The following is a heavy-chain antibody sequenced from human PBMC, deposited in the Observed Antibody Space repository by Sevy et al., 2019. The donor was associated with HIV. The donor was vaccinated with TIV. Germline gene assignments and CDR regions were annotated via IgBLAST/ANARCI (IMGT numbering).Heavy chain of an antibody. J-gene: IGHJ4*02. CDR1: GLNFDDYG. CDR2: INWNGVGT. D-gene: IGHD2-21*02. Sequence: GGSLRLSCTASGLNFDDYGMSWVCQAPGKGLEWVSAINWNGVGTSYADSVKGRFTISRDNAKNSLYVQMNYLRAEDTALYYCARERSCGGDCYYFDYWGQGSLVTVSS. V-gene: IGHV3-20*04. CDR3: ARERSCGGDCYYFDY.